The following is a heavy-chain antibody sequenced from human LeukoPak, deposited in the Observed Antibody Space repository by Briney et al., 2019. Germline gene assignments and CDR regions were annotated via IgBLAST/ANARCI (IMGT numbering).Heavy chain of an antibody. CDR1: GNSISSYY. V-gene: IGHV4-59*12. J-gene: IGHJ5*02. D-gene: IGHD2-2*01. CDR3: ARDRTSINWFDP. CDR2: IYYSGST. Sequence: SETLSLTCTVSGNSISSYYWNWIRQPPGKGLEWIGDIYYSGSTNYNPSLKSRVTISIDTSKNQFSLRLTSVTAADTAVYYCARDRTSINWFDPWGQGTLVTVSS.